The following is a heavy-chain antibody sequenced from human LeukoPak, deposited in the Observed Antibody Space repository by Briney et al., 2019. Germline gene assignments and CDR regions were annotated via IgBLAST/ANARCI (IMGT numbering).Heavy chain of an antibody. V-gene: IGHV1-8*01. CDR1: GYTFTTYD. J-gene: IGHJ4*02. Sequence: ASVKVSCTASGYTFTTYDINWVRQATGQGLEWMAWMNPNSGNTGYAQKFQGRVTMTRNTSTSTAYMELSSLRSEDTAVYYCARVAGNCGGDCYRLVYWGQGTLVTVAS. CDR2: MNPNSGNT. D-gene: IGHD2-21*01. CDR3: ARVAGNCGGDCYRLVY.